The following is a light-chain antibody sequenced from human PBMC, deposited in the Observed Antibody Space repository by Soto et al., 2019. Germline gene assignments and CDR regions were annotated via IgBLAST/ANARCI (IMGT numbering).Light chain of an antibody. CDR2: EVS. CDR1: SSDVGGYNY. CDR3: SSYTSSSTVV. V-gene: IGLV2-14*01. J-gene: IGLJ1*01. Sequence: SAVTQPASVSGAPGQSITISCTGTSSDVGGYNYLSWYQQHPGKAPRLMIYEVSNRPSGVSNRFSGSKSGNSASLTISGLQAEDEADYCCSSYTSSSTVVSGTGTKGTVL.